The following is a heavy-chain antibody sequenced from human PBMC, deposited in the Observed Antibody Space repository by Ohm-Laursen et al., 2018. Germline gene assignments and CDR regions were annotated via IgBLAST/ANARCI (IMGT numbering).Heavy chain of an antibody. Sequence: SQTLSLTCIVSGGSISSYYWSWIRQPPGKGLEWIGYIYYSGSTNYNPSLKSRVTISVDTSKNQFSLKLSSVTAADTAVYYCARSKRYTSGWYRGFQTFDYWGQGKLVTVSS. CDR3: ARSKRYTSGWYRGFQTFDY. CDR1: GGSISSYY. CDR2: IYYSGST. D-gene: IGHD6-19*01. V-gene: IGHV4-59*01. J-gene: IGHJ4*02.